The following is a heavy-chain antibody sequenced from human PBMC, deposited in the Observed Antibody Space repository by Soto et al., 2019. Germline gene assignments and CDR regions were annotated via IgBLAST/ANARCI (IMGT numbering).Heavy chain of an antibody. Sequence: EVQLLESGGGLVQPGGSLRLSCAGSGFTFSGYAMTWVRQAPGKGLEWVSAIGGSGGNTFYADSVRGRFTISRDNSKNPLFLQMNSLSAEDTAIYYCAKAVRDYSPRPHSWGQGTLVTVSS. CDR3: AKAVRDYSPRPHS. V-gene: IGHV3-23*01. CDR1: GFTFSGYA. J-gene: IGHJ4*02. CDR2: IGGSGGNT. D-gene: IGHD4-17*01.